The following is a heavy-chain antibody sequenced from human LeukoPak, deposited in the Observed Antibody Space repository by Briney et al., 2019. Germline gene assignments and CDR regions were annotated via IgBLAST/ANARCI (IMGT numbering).Heavy chain of an antibody. D-gene: IGHD3-16*01. CDR1: GFTFSGDS. J-gene: IGHJ4*02. V-gene: IGHV3-48*01. Sequence: PGGSLRLSCAASGFTFSGDSMNWVRQAPGKGLEWVSYSFRSGDSRHYADSVKGRFTISRDNVKNSLFLQMNSLRAEDTAVYYCARILDYTHDYWGQGTLVTVSS. CDR2: SFRSGDSR. CDR3: ARILDYTHDY.